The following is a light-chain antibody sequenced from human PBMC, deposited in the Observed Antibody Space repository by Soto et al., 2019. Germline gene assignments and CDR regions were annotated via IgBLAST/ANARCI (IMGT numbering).Light chain of an antibody. CDR3: QQSYTATIYI. Sequence: GVPSRFSGSGSETDFTLTISSLQPEDFATYYCQQSYTATIYIFVQGTKVELK. V-gene: IGKV1-39*01. J-gene: IGKJ2*01.